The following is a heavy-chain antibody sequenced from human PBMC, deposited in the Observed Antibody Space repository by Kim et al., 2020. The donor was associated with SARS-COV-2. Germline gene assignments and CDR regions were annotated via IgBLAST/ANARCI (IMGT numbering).Heavy chain of an antibody. CDR2: IWYDGSNK. D-gene: IGHD3-22*01. V-gene: IGHV3-33*01. CDR1: GFTFSSYG. J-gene: IGHJ4*02. CDR3: ARDGAGQDSSGYYYPKDY. Sequence: GGSLRLSCAASGFTFSSYGMHWVRQAPGKGLEWVAVIWYDGSNKYYADSVKGRFTISRDNSKNTLYLQMNSLRAEDTAVYYCARDGAGQDSSGYYYPKDYWGQGTLVTVSS.